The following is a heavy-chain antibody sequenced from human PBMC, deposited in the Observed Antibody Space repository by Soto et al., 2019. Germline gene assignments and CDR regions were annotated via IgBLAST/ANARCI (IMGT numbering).Heavy chain of an antibody. V-gene: IGHV4-34*01. J-gene: IGHJ5*02. CDR2: INHSGST. Sequence: PSETLSLTCAVYGGSFSGYYWSWIRQPPGKGLEWIGEINHSGSTNYNPSLKSRVTISVDTSKNQFSLKLSSVTAADTAVYYCARVATMVRGVIPNWFDPWGQGTLVTVPQ. D-gene: IGHD3-10*01. CDR1: GGSFSGYY. CDR3: ARVATMVRGVIPNWFDP.